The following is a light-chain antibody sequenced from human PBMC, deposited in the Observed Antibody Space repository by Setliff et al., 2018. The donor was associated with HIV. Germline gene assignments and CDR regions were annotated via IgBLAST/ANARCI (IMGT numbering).Light chain of an antibody. J-gene: IGLJ3*02. CDR2: DVT. V-gene: IGLV2-14*03. CDR1: SSDVGGYNY. CDR3: ASYTSSLFGG. Sequence: QSALAQPASVSGSPGQSINISCAGTSSDVGGYNYVSWYQHHPGKAPKLMIYDVTNRPSGVSTRFSGSKSGSTASLTISGLQPEDEADYYCASYTSSLFGGFGGGTKGTVL.